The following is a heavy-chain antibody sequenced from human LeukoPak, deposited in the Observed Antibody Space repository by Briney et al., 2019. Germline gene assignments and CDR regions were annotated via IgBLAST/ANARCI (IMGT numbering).Heavy chain of an antibody. V-gene: IGHV3-30*02. CDR3: VKEFGPANYY. J-gene: IGHJ4*02. Sequence: GGCLRLSCVASGFTFSTSGMLWVRQAPGKGLEWVAFIRADGSNTHYADSVKGRSTISRDNSGNTLYLQMNSLTTEDTAVYYCVKEFGPANYYWGQGTLVIVSS. CDR2: IRADGSNT. D-gene: IGHD1-1*01. CDR1: GFTFSTSG.